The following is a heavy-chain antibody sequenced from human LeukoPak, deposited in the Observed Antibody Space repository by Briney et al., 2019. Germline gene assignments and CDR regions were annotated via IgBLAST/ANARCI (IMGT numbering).Heavy chain of an antibody. Sequence: ASVKVSCKASGYTFTAYYMHWVRQAPGQGLEWMGRINPNSGGTNYAQKFQGRVTMTRGTSINTAYMELTSLRSDDTAMYFCASGHDSPPGWGQGTLVTVSP. D-gene: IGHD5-18*01. CDR2: INPNSGGT. CDR3: ASGHDSPPG. J-gene: IGHJ4*02. CDR1: GYTFTAYY. V-gene: IGHV1-2*06.